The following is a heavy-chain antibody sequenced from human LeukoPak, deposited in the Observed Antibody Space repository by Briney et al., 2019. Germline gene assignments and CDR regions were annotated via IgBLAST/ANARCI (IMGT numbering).Heavy chain of an antibody. Sequence: SETLSLTCIVSGGSLNSGSYYWGWIRQPPGKGLEWIGSFYYTGSTYYNPSLKSRVTISVDMSKNQFSLKLSSVTAADTAVYYCARKPGGAAALDPWGQGTLVTVSS. CDR3: ARKPGGAAALDP. CDR1: GGSLNSGSYY. J-gene: IGHJ5*02. V-gene: IGHV4-39*01. CDR2: FYYTGST. D-gene: IGHD6-13*01.